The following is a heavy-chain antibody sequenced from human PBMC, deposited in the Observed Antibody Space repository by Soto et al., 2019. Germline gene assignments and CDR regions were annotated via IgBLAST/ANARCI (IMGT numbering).Heavy chain of an antibody. CDR3: ARGHLPGGNTFYYDY. CDR1: GGSFSGNY. CDR2: ISHSGST. V-gene: IGHV4-34*01. Sequence: QVQLQQWGAGLLKPSETLSLTCTVYGGSFSGNYWSWIRQPPGMGLEWIGEISHSGSTNYNPSLKRRVTIAVDTSKNQVSLKLSSVTGADTAMYYCARGHLPGGNTFYYDYWGQGTLVTVSS. D-gene: IGHD2-15*01. J-gene: IGHJ4*02.